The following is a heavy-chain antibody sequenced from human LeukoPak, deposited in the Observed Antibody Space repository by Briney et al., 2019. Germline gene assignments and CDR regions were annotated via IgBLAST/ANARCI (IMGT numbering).Heavy chain of an antibody. CDR3: AREFTYSSSWYVPFYFDY. V-gene: IGHV3-9*01. D-gene: IGHD6-13*01. CDR1: GFTFDDYA. J-gene: IGHJ4*02. CDR2: ISWNSGSI. Sequence: PGRSLRLSCAASGFTFDDYAMHWVRQAPGKGLEWVSGISWNSGSIGYADSVKGRFTISRDNAKNSLYLQMNSLRAEDTAVYYCAREFTYSSSWYVPFYFDYWGQGTLVTVSS.